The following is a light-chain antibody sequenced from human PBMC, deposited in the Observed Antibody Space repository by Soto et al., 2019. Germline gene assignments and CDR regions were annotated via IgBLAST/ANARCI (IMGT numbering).Light chain of an antibody. J-gene: IGKJ2*01. CDR3: QQYDSSLYT. CDR2: GAS. V-gene: IGKV3-20*01. Sequence: EIVLTQSPGTLSLSPGERATLSCRVSQSVSSTYLAWYQQKPGQAPRLLIYGASSRATGIPDRFSGSGSGTDFTLTISRLEPEDFAVYFCQQYDSSLYTFGQGTKLEIK. CDR1: QSVSSTY.